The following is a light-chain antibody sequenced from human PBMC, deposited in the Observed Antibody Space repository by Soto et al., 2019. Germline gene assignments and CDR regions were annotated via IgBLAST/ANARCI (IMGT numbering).Light chain of an antibody. Sequence: QSVLTQPASVSGSPGQSITISCTGTSSDVGGYNYVSWYQQHPGKAPKLMIYDVSNRTSGVSNRFSGSKSGNTASLTISGLQAEDEADYYCSSYTSSSTLGHVVFGGGTKVTVL. CDR3: SSYTSSSTLGHVV. CDR1: SSDVGGYNY. V-gene: IGLV2-14*01. J-gene: IGLJ2*01. CDR2: DVS.